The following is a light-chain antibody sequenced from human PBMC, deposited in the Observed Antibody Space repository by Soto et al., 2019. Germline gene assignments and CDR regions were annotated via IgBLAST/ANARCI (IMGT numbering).Light chain of an antibody. CDR1: QSISSW. CDR2: KAS. Sequence: DIQMTQSPSTLSASVGDRVTITCRASQSISSWLAWYQQKPGKAPKLLIYKASSLESGVPSRFSGSGSGTEFTLTIGNLQPDDFATYYCQQYNSYSTFGQGTKVEIK. CDR3: QQYNSYST. J-gene: IGKJ1*01. V-gene: IGKV1-5*03.